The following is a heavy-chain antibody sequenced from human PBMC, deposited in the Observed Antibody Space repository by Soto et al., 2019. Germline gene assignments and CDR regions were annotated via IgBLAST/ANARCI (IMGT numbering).Heavy chain of an antibody. CDR3: ARDYDGFDY. V-gene: IGHV4-4*02. Sequence: PSETLSLTCYVSSVSITSSNWWTWVRQTPWKGLEWLGKISHSGTVNYNATLRSRVTISVDKPKNQLSLKLMSVTAADTAVYYCARDYDGFDYWGPGILVTV. CDR1: SVSITSSNW. D-gene: IGHD3-16*01. CDR2: ISHSGTV. J-gene: IGHJ4*02.